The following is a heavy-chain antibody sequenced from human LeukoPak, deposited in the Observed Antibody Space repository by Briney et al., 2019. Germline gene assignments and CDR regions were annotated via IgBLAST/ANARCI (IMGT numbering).Heavy chain of an antibody. CDR3: ARERYNWNYYYMDV. Sequence: GGSLRLSCAASGFTFSNYWMNWVRQAPGKGLEWVSSISSSSSFIYYADSVKGRFTISRDNAKNSLYLQMNSLRAEDTAVYYCARERYNWNYYYMDVWGKGTTVTVSS. CDR2: ISSSSSFI. CDR1: GFTFSNYW. J-gene: IGHJ6*03. V-gene: IGHV3-21*01. D-gene: IGHD1-20*01.